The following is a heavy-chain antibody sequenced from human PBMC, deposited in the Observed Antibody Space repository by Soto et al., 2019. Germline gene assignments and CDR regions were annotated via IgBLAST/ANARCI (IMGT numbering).Heavy chain of an antibody. V-gene: IGHV4-4*02. CDR3: ATREGLPDPFDI. CDR1: VVSISSSQW. Sequence: ETLSLTCAVSVVSISSSQWWSCVRQSPGKGLEWIGEIYHSGSTNYNPSLYSRVTVSLDKSKNQFSLKLTSVTAADTAVYYCATREGLPDPFDIWGQGTTVTVSS. CDR2: IYHSGST. J-gene: IGHJ3*02. D-gene: IGHD1-26*01.